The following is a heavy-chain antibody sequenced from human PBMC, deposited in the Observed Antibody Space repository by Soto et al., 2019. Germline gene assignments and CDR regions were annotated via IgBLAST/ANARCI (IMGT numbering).Heavy chain of an antibody. V-gene: IGHV1-8*01. Sequence: ASEKVSSTSSGYTFTSYDINWVRQATGQGLEWMGWMNPNSGNTGYAQKFQGRVTITADESTSTAYMELSSLRSEDTAVYYCARARYSNARPYYYGMDVWGQGTTVTVSS. CDR1: GYTFTSYD. D-gene: IGHD4-4*01. J-gene: IGHJ6*02. CDR2: MNPNSGNT. CDR3: ARARYSNARPYYYGMDV.